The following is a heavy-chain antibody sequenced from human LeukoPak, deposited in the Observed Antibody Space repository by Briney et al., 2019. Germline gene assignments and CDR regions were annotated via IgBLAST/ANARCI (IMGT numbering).Heavy chain of an antibody. CDR1: GFTFSSYG. CDR3: ARDAMRTMGATFDP. J-gene: IGHJ5*02. V-gene: IGHV3-30*02. CDR2: IHYDGRNK. Sequence: GGSLRLSCAASGFTFSSYGMHWVRQAPGKGLGWVAFIHYDGRNKYYGDSVKGRFSISRDNSQNTLYLQMNSLRAEDTAVYYCARDAMRTMGATFDPWGQGTLVTVSS. D-gene: IGHD2-2*01.